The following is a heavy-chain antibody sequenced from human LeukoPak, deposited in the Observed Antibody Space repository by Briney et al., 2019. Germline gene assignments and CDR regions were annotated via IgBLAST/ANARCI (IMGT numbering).Heavy chain of an antibody. J-gene: IGHJ5*02. CDR2: IYYSGST. V-gene: IGHV4-39*01. CDR1: GGSISSSSYY. CDR3: ARPAENWFDP. D-gene: IGHD1-14*01. Sequence: PSETLSLTCTVSGGSISSSSYYWGWIRQPPGKGLEWIGSIYYSGSTYYNPSLKSRVTISVDTSKNQFSLKLSSVTAADTAVYYCARPAENWFDPWGQGTLATVSS.